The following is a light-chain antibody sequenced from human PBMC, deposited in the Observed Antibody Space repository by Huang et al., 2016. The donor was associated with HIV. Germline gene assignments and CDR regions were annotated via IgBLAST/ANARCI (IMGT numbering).Light chain of an antibody. V-gene: IGKV3D-15*01. CDR1: QGVSNN. CDR3: QLYNNWPPWT. J-gene: IGKJ1*01. CDR2: GAS. Sequence: EIVMTQSPATLSVSPGERATLSCRASQGVSNNIAWYQQKPGQTPRLLIHGASTRATGIAAKFSGRGSGTDFTLTITSLQPEDSAVYYCQLYNNWPPWTFGPGTQVEI.